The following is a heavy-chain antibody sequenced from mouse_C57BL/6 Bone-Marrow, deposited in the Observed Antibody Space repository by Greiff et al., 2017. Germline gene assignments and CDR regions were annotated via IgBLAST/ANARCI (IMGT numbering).Heavy chain of an antibody. J-gene: IGHJ3*01. CDR2: ISDGGSYT. CDR1: GFTFSSYA. D-gene: IGHD1-1*01. Sequence: EVKLMESGGGLVKPGGSLKLSCAASGFTFSSYAMSWVRQTPEKRLEWVATISDGGSYTYYPDNVKGRFTISRDNAKNNLYLQMSHLKSEDTAMYYCAREKGFYYGSSGFAYWGQGTLVTVSA. V-gene: IGHV5-4*01. CDR3: AREKGFYYGSSGFAY.